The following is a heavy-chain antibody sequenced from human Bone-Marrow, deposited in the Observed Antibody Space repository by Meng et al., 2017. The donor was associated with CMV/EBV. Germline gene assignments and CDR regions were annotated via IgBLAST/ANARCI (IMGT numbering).Heavy chain of an antibody. V-gene: IGHV2-5*02. D-gene: IGHD2-15*01. CDR2: IFWDDDK. CDR3: AHSVSRGCLDT. J-gene: IGHJ5*02. CDR1: GFSLSTSDVG. Sequence: CPFSGFSLSTSDVGVGWIRQPPGKALEWLALIFWDDDKRYSSSLKSRLTITKDTSKNQVVLTMTNMDPVDTATYYCAHSVSRGCLDTWGQGTLVTVSS.